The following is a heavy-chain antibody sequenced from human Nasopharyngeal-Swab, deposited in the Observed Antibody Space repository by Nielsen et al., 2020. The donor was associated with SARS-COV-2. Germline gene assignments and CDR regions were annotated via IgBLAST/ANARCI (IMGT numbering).Heavy chain of an antibody. J-gene: IGHJ6*02. D-gene: IGHD3-9*01. CDR1: GYTFTSYA. Sequence: ASVKVSCKASGYTFTSYAMHWVRQAPGQRLEGMGWINAGNGNTKYTQKFQGRVTITRDTSASTAYMELSSLRSEDTAVYYCARYVDYDILTGYYYYGMDVWGQGTTVTVSS. V-gene: IGHV1-3*01. CDR3: ARYVDYDILTGYYYYGMDV. CDR2: INAGNGNT.